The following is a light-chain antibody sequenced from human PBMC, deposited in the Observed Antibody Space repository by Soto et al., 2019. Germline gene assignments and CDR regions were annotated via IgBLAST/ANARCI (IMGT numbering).Light chain of an antibody. CDR1: IGHSSYA. J-gene: IGLJ2*01. CDR3: QTWGTGIVV. V-gene: IGLV4-69*01. Sequence: QLVLTQSPSASASLGASVTLTCTLSIGHSSYAIAWHQQQPEKGPRYLLKINSDGSHSKGDGIPDRFSCSSSVAERYLTISGLQSEDEADYYCQTWGTGIVVFGGGTKLTVL. CDR2: INSDGSH.